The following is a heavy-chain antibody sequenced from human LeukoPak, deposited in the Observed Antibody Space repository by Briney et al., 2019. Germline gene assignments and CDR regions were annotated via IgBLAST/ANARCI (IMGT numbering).Heavy chain of an antibody. D-gene: IGHD5-12*01. CDR1: GYTFTGYY. J-gene: IGHJ4*02. CDR2: INPDNGGT. Sequence: SVKVSCKASGYTFTGYYMHWVRQAPGQGLEWMGWINPDNGGTNYAQKFQGRVTMTRDMSISTAYMELSRLRSDDTAVYYCARDPSNSGYDYLYYFDYWGQGTLVTVSS. CDR3: ARDPSNSGYDYLYYFDY. V-gene: IGHV1-2*02.